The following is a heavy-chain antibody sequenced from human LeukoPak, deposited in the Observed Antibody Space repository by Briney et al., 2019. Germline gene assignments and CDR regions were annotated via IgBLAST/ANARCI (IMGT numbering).Heavy chain of an antibody. J-gene: IGHJ4*02. Sequence: SQTLSLTCTDAGGSISSGGYYWSWIRQHPGKGLEWIGYIYYSGSTCYNPSLKSRVTISVDTSKNQFSLKLSSVTAADTAVYYCARRRDGYNTQDYWGQGTLVTVSS. D-gene: IGHD5-24*01. CDR1: GGSISSGGYY. V-gene: IGHV4-31*03. CDR3: ARRRDGYNTQDY. CDR2: IYYSGST.